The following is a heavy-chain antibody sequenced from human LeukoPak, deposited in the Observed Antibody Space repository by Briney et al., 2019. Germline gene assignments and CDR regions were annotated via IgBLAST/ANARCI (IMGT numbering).Heavy chain of an antibody. CDR1: GFSFSAYS. CDR2: IYSGGST. V-gene: IGHV3-53*01. CDR3: ARDSGGYYPDY. D-gene: IGHD3-10*01. J-gene: IGHJ4*02. Sequence: GGSLRLSCAASGFSFSAYSMNWVRQAPGKGLEWVSVIYSGGSTYYADSVKGRFTISRDNSKNTLYLQMNSLRAEDTAVYYCARDSGGYYPDYWGQGTLVTVSS.